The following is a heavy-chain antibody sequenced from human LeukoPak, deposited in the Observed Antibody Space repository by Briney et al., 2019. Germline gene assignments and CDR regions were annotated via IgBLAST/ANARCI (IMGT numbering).Heavy chain of an antibody. CDR2: IFYDGAT. CDR3: ARDVHSGYDWGY. J-gene: IGHJ4*02. D-gene: IGHD5-12*01. V-gene: IGHV4-39*07. CDR1: GGSISSGTYY. Sequence: SETLSLTCAVSGGSISSGTYYWGWIRQPPGKGLEWIGSIFYDGATYYNPSLKSRATISADTSKNQFSLRLNSVTAADTAVYYCARDVHSGYDWGYWGQGTLVTVSS.